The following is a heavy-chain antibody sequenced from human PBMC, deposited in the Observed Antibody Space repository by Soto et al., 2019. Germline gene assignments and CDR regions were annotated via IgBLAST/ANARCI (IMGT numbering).Heavy chain of an antibody. V-gene: IGHV1-69*13. J-gene: IGHJ5*02. D-gene: IGHD6-19*01. Sequence: SVKVSCKASGGTFSSYAISWVLQAPGQGLEWMGGIIPIFGTANYAQKFQGRATITADESTSTAYMELSSLRSEDTAVYYCARGRGSSGHTNWFDPWGQGTLVTVSS. CDR2: IIPIFGTA. CDR1: GGTFSSYA. CDR3: ARGRGSSGHTNWFDP.